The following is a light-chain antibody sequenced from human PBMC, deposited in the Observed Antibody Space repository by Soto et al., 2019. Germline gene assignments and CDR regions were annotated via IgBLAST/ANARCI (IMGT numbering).Light chain of an antibody. CDR3: QQYNNWPPWT. CDR2: GAS. CDR1: QSVSSSY. J-gene: IGKJ1*01. V-gene: IGKV3-20*01. Sequence: EIVLTQSPGTLSLSPGERATLSCRASQSVSSSYLAWYQQKPGQAPRLLIYGASSRATGIPDRFSGSGSGTKFTLTISSLQPEDSAVYHCQQYNNWPPWTSGQGTKVDIK.